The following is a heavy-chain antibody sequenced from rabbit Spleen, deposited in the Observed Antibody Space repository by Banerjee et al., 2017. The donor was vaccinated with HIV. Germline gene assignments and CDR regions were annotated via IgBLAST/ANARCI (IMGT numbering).Heavy chain of an antibody. J-gene: IGHJ4*01. V-gene: IGHV1S45*01. D-gene: IGHD4-2*01. CDR3: ARDAGTGDYIDVYFNL. CDR1: GFSFSSSYD. Sequence: QEQLVESGGDLVKPGASLTLTCTVSGFSFSSSYDMCWVRQAPGKGLEWIGCIYTGDGKTYYASGAKGRVTISKTSSTTVTLQMTSLTAADTATYFCARDAGTGDYIDVYFNLWGQGTLVTVS. CDR2: IYTGDGKT.